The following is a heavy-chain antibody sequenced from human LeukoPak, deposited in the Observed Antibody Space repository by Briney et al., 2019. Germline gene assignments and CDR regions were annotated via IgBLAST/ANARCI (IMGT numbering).Heavy chain of an antibody. CDR2: INPNSGGT. CDR1: GYTFTGYY. D-gene: IGHD5-12*01. V-gene: IGHV1-2*02. Sequence: ASVTVSCKASGYTFTGYYMHWVRQAPGQGLEWMGWINPNSGGTNYAQKFQGRVTMTRDTSISTAYMELSRLRSDDTAVYYCARGSGDVVDYYGMDVWGQGTTVTVSS. J-gene: IGHJ6*02. CDR3: ARGSGDVVDYYGMDV.